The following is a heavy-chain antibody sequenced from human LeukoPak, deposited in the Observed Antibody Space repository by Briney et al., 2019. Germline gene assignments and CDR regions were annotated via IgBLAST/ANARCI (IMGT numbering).Heavy chain of an antibody. CDR2: IYSGGST. D-gene: IGHD6-13*01. Sequence: PGGSLRLSCAASGFTVSSNYMSWVRQAPGKGLEWVSVIYSGGSTYYADSVKGRFTISRDKSKNTLYLQMNSLRAEDTAVYYCARDQRSGWSDYWGQGTLGTVSS. J-gene: IGHJ4*02. CDR3: ARDQRSGWSDY. V-gene: IGHV3-66*02. CDR1: GFTVSSNY.